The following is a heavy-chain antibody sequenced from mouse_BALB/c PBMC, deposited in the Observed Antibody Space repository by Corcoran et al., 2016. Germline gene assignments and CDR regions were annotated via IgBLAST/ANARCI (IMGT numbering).Heavy chain of an antibody. CDR3: ARWDWYFDV. V-gene: IGHV14-3*02. CDR2: IDPANGNT. CDR1: GFNIKDNY. J-gene: IGHJ1*01. Sequence: EVQLQQSGAELVKPGASVKLSCTASGFNIKDNYMHGVKQRPEQGLEWIGRIDPANGNTKYDPKFQGKATIKADTSSNTAYLQLSSLTSEDTAVYYCARWDWYFDVWGAGTTVTVSS.